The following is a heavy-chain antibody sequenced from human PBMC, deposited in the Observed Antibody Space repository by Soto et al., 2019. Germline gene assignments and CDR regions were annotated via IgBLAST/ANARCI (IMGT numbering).Heavy chain of an antibody. CDR1: GFTFTSNS. CDR3: ARESEDLTSNFDY. CDR2: ISSTTNYI. J-gene: IGHJ4*02. Sequence: SGGSLRLSCAASGFTFTSNSMNWFRQAPGKGLEWVSSISSTTNYIYYGDSMKGRFTISRDNAKNSLYLEMNSLRAEDTAVYYCARESEDLTSNFDYWGQGTLVTVSS. V-gene: IGHV3-21*06.